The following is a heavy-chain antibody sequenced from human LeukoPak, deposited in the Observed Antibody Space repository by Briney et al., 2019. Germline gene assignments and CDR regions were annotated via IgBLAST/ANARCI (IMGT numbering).Heavy chain of an antibody. J-gene: IGHJ4*02. V-gene: IGHV3-20*04. D-gene: IGHD2-2*01. CDR3: ARAPITSPFYFDY. Sequence: GGSLRLSCTASGFTFAEDGMSWVRHVRGKGLEWVSGINWSGGSTGYADPLRGRFTISRHTAKNSLYLQMDSLRAEDTALYYCARAPITSPFYFDYWGQGTLVTVSS. CDR2: INWSGGST. CDR1: GFTFAEDG.